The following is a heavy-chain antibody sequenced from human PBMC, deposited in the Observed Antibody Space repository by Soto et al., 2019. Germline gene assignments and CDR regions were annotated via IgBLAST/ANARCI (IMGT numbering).Heavy chain of an antibody. CDR2: ISYDGSNK. CDR3: ARENEWFGELFGLDY. Sequence: GGSLILSCAASGFTFSSYAMHWVRQAPGKGLEWVAVISYDGSNKYYADSVKGRFTISRDNSKNTLYLQMNSLRAEDTAVYYCARENEWFGELFGLDYWGQGTLVTVSS. J-gene: IGHJ4*02. V-gene: IGHV3-30-3*01. CDR1: GFTFSSYA. D-gene: IGHD3-10*01.